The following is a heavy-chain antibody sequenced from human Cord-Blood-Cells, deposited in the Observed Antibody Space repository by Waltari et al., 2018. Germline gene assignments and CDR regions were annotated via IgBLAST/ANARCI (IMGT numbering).Heavy chain of an antibody. CDR1: GYTLTELS. CDR3: ATSYNWGSRGLFDY. Sequence: QVQLVQSGAEVKKPGASVKVSCKVSGYTLTELSMHWVRQAPGKGLEWMGGVEPEDGETIDAQKCQGRVTMTEDTSTDTAYMELSSLRSEDTAVYYCATSYNWGSRGLFDYWGQGTLVTVSS. CDR2: VEPEDGET. D-gene: IGHD7-27*01. J-gene: IGHJ4*02. V-gene: IGHV1-24*01.